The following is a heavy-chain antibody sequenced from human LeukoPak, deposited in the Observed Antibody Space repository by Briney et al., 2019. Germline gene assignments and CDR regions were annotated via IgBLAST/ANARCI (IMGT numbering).Heavy chain of an antibody. D-gene: IGHD3-9*01. V-gene: IGHV1-18*04. J-gene: IGHJ5*02. Sequence: ASVKVSCKASGYSFTGHYMHWVRQAPGQGLEWMGWVTSYNGDTNYAQKFQGRVTMSTDTSTSTAYMELRSLRFDDTAIYYCAKDWHILTGRNCFDPWGQGTLVTVSS. CDR3: AKDWHILTGRNCFDP. CDR1: GYSFTGHY. CDR2: VTSYNGDT.